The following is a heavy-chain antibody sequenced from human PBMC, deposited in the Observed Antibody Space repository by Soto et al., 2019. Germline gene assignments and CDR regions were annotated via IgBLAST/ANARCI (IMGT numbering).Heavy chain of an antibody. CDR2: VVPLLGIE. J-gene: IGHJ4*02. V-gene: IGHV1-69*08. D-gene: IGHD2-21*01. Sequence: QVQLVQSGAKVKRPGSSVKDSCKASGGTFNSHTINWVRQAPGQGLEWVGRVVPLLGIESHPQKFKDRLTITADTSTGSVFMEPSNLRSEDTAVYYCTRDRPAQDVVPVPRQNFDSWGPGTLRTVSS. CDR3: TRDRPAQDVVPVPRQNFDS. CDR1: GGTFNSHT.